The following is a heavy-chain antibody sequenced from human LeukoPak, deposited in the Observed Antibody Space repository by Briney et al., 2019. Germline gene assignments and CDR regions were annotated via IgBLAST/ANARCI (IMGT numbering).Heavy chain of an antibody. J-gene: IGHJ4*02. V-gene: IGHV1-69*01. Sequence: GSSVKVSCKASGGTFSSYAISWVRQAPGQGLEWMGGIIPIFGTANYAQKFQGRVTITADESASTAYMELSSLRSEDTAVYYCARAEGYYDFWSGYWDYWGQGTLVTVSS. D-gene: IGHD3-3*01. CDR3: ARAEGYYDFWSGYWDY. CDR1: GGTFSSYA. CDR2: IIPIFGTA.